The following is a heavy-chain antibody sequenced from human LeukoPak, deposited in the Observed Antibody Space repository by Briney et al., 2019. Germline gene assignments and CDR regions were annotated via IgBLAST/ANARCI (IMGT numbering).Heavy chain of an antibody. CDR1: GFTFSSYG. V-gene: IGHV3-23*01. CDR3: AKGRGQGFDY. CDR2: ISGSGGST. Sequence: QTGGSLRLSCAASGFTFSSYGMSWVRQAPGKGLEWVSAISGSGGSTYYADSVKGRFTISRDNSKNTLYLQMNSLRVEDTAVYYCAKGRGQGFDYWGQGTLVTVSS. D-gene: IGHD3-10*01. J-gene: IGHJ4*02.